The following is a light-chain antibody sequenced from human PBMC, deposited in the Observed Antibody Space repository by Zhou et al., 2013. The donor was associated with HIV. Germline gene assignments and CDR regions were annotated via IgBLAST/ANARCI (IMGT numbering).Light chain of an antibody. CDR2: DAS. CDR3: QQSYDTPS. CDR1: QGIGSA. Sequence: AIQLTQSPSSLSASVGDSVTITCRASQGIGSALAWYQQKPGKAPELLIYDASSLESGVPSRFSGGGSGTDFTLTINSLQPEDFATYYCQQSYDTPSFGQGTKVE. V-gene: IGKV1D-13*01. J-gene: IGKJ1*01.